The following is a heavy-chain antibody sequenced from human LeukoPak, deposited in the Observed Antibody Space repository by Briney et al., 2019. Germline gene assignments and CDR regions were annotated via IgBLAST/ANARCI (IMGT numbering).Heavy chain of an antibody. CDR1: GGSISSGGYS. V-gene: IGHV4-30-2*01. CDR2: IYHSGST. J-gene: IGHJ4*02. Sequence: SETLSLACAVSGGSISSGGYSWSWIRQPPGKGLEWIGYIYHSGSTYYNPSLKSRVTISVDRSKNQFSLKLSSVTAADTAVYYCARALAVAGLDYWGQGTLVTVSS. D-gene: IGHD6-19*01. CDR3: ARALAVAGLDY.